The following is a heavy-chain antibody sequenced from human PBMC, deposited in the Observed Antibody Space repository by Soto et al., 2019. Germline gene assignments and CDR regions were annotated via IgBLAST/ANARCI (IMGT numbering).Heavy chain of an antibody. CDR3: GRDYSNLGFDC. CDR1: GLTLSTSS. Sequence: SLRLSCAASGLTLSTSSMNWVRQAPGKGLEWVSYIRSHSSVIYYADSVKGRFTISRDNTKNSLYLQMNSLRAEDTAVYYCGRDYSNLGFDCWGQGTLVTVSS. J-gene: IGHJ4*02. D-gene: IGHD4-4*01. CDR2: IRSHSSVI. V-gene: IGHV3-48*01.